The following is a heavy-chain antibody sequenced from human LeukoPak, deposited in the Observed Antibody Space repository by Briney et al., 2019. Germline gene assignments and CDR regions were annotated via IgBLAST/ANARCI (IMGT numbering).Heavy chain of an antibody. CDR2: IKQDGSEK. J-gene: IGHJ5*02. D-gene: IGHD2-2*01. V-gene: IGHV3-7*03. CDR1: GFTFSSYW. CDR3: ARFGGVGPLLWENWFDP. Sequence: GGSLRLSCAASGFTFSSYWMSWVRQAPGKGLEWVANIKQDGSEKYYVDSVKGRFTISRDNAKNSLYLQMNSLRAEDTAVYYCARFGGVGPLLWENWFDPWGQGTLVTVSS.